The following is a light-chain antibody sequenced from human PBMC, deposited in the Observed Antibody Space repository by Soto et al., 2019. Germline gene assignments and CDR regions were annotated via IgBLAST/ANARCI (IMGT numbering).Light chain of an antibody. Sequence: QSVLTQPPSASGTPGQRVTISGSGISSSIGSNTVNWYQQVPGTSPKLLIYANNERPSGVPDRFSGSKSGTSASLAISGLQSEDEADYYCATWDDSLTGWVFGGGTKLTVL. J-gene: IGLJ3*02. V-gene: IGLV1-44*01. CDR3: ATWDDSLTGWV. CDR1: SSSIGSNT. CDR2: ANN.